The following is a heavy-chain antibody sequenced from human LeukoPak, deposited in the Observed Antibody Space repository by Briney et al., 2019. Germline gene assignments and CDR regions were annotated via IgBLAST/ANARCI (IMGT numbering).Heavy chain of an antibody. CDR3: ARGTPLGSSSAHFDY. Sequence: ASVKVSCKASGGTFSSYAISWVRQAPGQGLEWMGGITPIFGTGNYAQKFQGRVTITTDESTSTAYMELSSLRSEDTAVYYCARGTPLGSSSAHFDYWGQGTLVTVSS. CDR2: ITPIFGTG. J-gene: IGHJ4*02. CDR1: GGTFSSYA. V-gene: IGHV1-69*05. D-gene: IGHD6-6*01.